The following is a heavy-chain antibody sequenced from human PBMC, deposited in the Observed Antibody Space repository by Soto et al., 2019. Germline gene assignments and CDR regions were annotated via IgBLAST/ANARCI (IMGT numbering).Heavy chain of an antibody. CDR3: ARDGPSIVGATTDAFDI. Sequence: EVQLVESGGGLVQPGGSLRLSCAASGFTFSSYSMNWVRQAPGKGLEWVSYISSSSSTIYYADSVKGRFTISRDNAKNSLYLQMNSLRAEDTAVYYCARDGPSIVGATTDAFDIWGQGTMVTVSS. D-gene: IGHD1-26*01. V-gene: IGHV3-48*01. J-gene: IGHJ3*02. CDR2: ISSSSSTI. CDR1: GFTFSSYS.